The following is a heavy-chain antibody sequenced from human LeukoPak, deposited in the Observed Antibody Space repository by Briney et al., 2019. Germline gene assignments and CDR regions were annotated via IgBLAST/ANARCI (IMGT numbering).Heavy chain of an antibody. CDR2: IRTKAYSGTP. CDR1: GFTYGDSP. CDR3: TRDYGN. Sequence: KPGRSLRLSCTTSGFTYGDSPMSWLCQAPGKGLEWVGFIRTKAYSGTPEYAASVRGRFTISRDDSRSIAYLQMNSLQTEDTAVYYCTRDYGNWGQGTLVTVSS. D-gene: IGHD3-16*01. J-gene: IGHJ4*02. V-gene: IGHV3-49*05.